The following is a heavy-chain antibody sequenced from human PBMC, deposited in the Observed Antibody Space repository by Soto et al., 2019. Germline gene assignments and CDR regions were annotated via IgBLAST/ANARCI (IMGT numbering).Heavy chain of an antibody. J-gene: IGHJ4*02. CDR3: AREGGAYGKPLW. CDR2: IYSSGSTI. CDR1: GFTFSSYE. D-gene: IGHD3-10*01. Sequence: EVQLVESGGGLVQPGGSLRLSCATSGFTFSSYEMNWVRQAPGKGLEWVSYIYSSGSTIYYADSLKGRFTISRDNAKNSLYLQMNSLRAEDTAVYYCAREGGAYGKPLWWGQGTLVTVSS. V-gene: IGHV3-48*03.